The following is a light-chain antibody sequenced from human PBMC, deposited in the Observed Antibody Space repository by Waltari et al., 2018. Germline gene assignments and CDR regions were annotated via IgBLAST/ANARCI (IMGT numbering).Light chain of an antibody. Sequence: AIRMTQSPSSFSASTGDRVTITCRASQGISGYLAWYPQKPGKAPKLLISAASSLQSGVPSRFSGSGSGTDFTLTISCLQSEDFATYFCQQYYTYPFTFGPGTKVDIK. V-gene: IGKV1-8*01. J-gene: IGKJ3*01. CDR1: QGISGY. CDR3: QQYYTYPFT. CDR2: AAS.